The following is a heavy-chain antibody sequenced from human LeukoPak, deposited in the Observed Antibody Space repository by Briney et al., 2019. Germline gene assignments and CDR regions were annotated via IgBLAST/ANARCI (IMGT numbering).Heavy chain of an antibody. D-gene: IGHD7-27*01. Sequence: PSEILSLTCTVSGGSISSGGYYWSWIRQHPGKGLEWIGYIYYSGSTYYNPSLKSRVTISVDTSKNQFSLKLSSVTAADTAVYYCARETALGAFDIWGQGTMVTVSS. CDR3: ARETALGAFDI. J-gene: IGHJ3*02. CDR2: IYYSGST. CDR1: GGSISSGGYY. V-gene: IGHV4-31*03.